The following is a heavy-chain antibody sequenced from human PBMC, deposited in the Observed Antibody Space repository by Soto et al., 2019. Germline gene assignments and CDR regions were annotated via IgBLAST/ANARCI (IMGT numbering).Heavy chain of an antibody. CDR3: AYSYGWGLDYYYYMDV. CDR1: GYTFTSYY. V-gene: IGHV1-46*01. D-gene: IGHD5-18*01. CDR2: INPSGGST. Sequence: ASVQVSCKASGYTFTSYYMHWVRQAPGQGLEWMGIINPSGGSTSYAQKFQGRVTMTRDTSTSTVYMELSSLRSEDTAVYYCAYSYGWGLDYYYYMDVWGKGTTVTVSS. J-gene: IGHJ6*03.